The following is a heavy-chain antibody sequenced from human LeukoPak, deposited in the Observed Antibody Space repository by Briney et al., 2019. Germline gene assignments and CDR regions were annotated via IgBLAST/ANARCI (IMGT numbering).Heavy chain of an antibody. D-gene: IGHD6-13*01. V-gene: IGHV4-34*01. CDR1: GGSFSGYY. J-gene: IGHJ4*02. CDR2: INHSGST. CDR3: ARGHYSSTLDY. Sequence: SETLSLTCAVYGGSFSGYYWSWIRQPPGKGLEWIGEINHSGSTNYNPSLKSRVTISVDTSKNQFSLKLSSATAADTAVYYCARGHYSSTLDYWGQGTLVTVSS.